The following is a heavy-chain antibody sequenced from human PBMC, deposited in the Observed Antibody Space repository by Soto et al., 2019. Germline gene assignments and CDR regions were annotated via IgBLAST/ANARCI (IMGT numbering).Heavy chain of an antibody. D-gene: IGHD3-10*01. CDR3: ARGGSGGSGSYYKPPQGDYYHYGMDV. J-gene: IGHJ6*02. CDR2: ISTSGSTI. Sequence: PGGSLRLSCAASGFTFSSYSMNWVRQAPGKGLEWVSYISTSGSTIYYADSVEGRFTISRDNAKNSLYLQMNSLRDEDTAVYYCARGGSGGSGSYYKPPQGDYYHYGMDVWGQGTTVTVSS. CDR1: GFTFSSYS. V-gene: IGHV3-48*02.